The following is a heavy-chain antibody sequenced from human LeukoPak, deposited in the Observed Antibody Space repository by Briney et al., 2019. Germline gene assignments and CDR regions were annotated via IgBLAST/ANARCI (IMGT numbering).Heavy chain of an antibody. V-gene: IGHV1-8*01. CDR2: MNPNSGNT. Sequence: GASVKVSCKASGYTFTSYDINWVRQATGQGLEWMGWMNPNSGNTGYAQKFQGRVTMTRNTSISTAYMELSSLRSEDTAVYYCARAPFSSRTSIAARPAKGPLRYWGQGTLVTVSS. CDR1: GYTFTSYD. J-gene: IGHJ4*02. D-gene: IGHD6-6*01. CDR3: ARAPFSSRTSIAARPAKGPLRY.